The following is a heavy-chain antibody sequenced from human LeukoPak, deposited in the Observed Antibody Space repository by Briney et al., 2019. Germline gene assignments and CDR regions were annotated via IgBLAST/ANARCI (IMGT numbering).Heavy chain of an antibody. J-gene: IGHJ6*02. Sequence: ASVKASYNASRHTFTGYYMHWVRQSPGQQLEWMGWINPNSGGTNYAQTFQGRVTMTRDTSISTAYMELSRLRSDDTAVYYCARDYSMVREYYYYYYGMDVWGQGTTVTVSS. D-gene: IGHD3-10*01. CDR3: ARDYSMVREYYYYYYGMDV. CDR1: RHTFTGYY. CDR2: INPNSGGT. V-gene: IGHV1-2*02.